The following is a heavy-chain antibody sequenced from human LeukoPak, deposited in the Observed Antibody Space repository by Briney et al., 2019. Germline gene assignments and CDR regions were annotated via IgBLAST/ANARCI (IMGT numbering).Heavy chain of an antibody. CDR3: GRMTYYNDNSDRGPMDS. D-gene: IGHD3-22*01. J-gene: IGHJ4*02. CDR1: GGSISSRSYY. CDR2: FYYSGST. V-gene: IGHV4-39*01. Sequence: PSETLSLTCTVSGGSISSRSYYCGWIRQPPGKGLEWIGSFYYSGSTYYNPSLKSRVTISVDTSKNQFSLKLSYVTAADTAVYYFGRMTYYNDNSDRGPMDSWGQGTLVTVSP.